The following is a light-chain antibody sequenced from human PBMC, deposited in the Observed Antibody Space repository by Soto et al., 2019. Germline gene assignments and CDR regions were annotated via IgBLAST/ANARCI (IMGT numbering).Light chain of an antibody. CDR1: QSINSQ. CDR3: QQYNKWPT. CDR2: GAS. J-gene: IGKJ5*01. V-gene: IGKV3D-15*01. Sequence: EIVSRQSPTTLPFSPGHRATLSCRASQSINSQLAWYQQKPGQAPRLLIYGASSRATDISDRFSGSGSGPDFTLTISSLQSEDFAVYYCQQYNKWPTFGQGTRLEI.